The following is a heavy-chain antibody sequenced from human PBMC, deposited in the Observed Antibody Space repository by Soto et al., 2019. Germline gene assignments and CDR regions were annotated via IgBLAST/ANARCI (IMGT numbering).Heavy chain of an antibody. CDR2: ISYDGTNK. J-gene: IGHJ4*02. Sequence: PGGSLRLSCAASGFTFSTYAMHWVRQAPGKGLEWVAVISYDGTNKYYTDSVKGRFTISRDNSKNTLYLQMNSLRAEDTAVYYCAKGMWIQITAVLFDYWGQGTLVTVSS. D-gene: IGHD5-18*01. CDR3: AKGMWIQITAVLFDY. V-gene: IGHV3-30*18. CDR1: GFTFSTYA.